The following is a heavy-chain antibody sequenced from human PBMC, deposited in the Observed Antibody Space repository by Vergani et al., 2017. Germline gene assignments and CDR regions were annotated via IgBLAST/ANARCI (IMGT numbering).Heavy chain of an antibody. CDR1: GASIRSSNYY. CDR2: IYCSGST. D-gene: IGHD6-19*01. J-gene: IGHJ5*02. Sequence: QLQLQESGPGLVKPSATLSLTCSVSGASIRSSNYYWGWIRQPPGKGLEWIASIYCSGSTYYNPSLKSRVTISVNTSKNQFSLKLRSVTAADTAVYFCARHSTVEWLVKLGWIDPWGQGILVTVSS. V-gene: IGHV4-39*01. CDR3: ARHSTVEWLVKLGWIDP.